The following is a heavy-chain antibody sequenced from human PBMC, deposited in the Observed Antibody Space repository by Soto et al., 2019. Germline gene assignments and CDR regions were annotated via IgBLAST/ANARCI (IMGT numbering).Heavy chain of an antibody. Sequence: PGGSLRRSCAACGFIFSNYGLHWVRQAPGKGLEWVAIIWHDGNNKYYADSVRGRFIISRDNSKNRLYLQMNSLRAEDTAVYYCASDLVGASVFYCLGDYG. V-gene: IGHV3-33*01. CDR1: GFIFSNYG. CDR3: ASDLVGASVFYCLGDYG. CDR2: IWHDGNNK. J-gene: IGHJ6*01. D-gene: IGHD1-26*01.